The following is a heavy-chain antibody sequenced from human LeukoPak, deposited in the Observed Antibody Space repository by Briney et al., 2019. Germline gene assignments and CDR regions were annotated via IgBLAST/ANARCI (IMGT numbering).Heavy chain of an antibody. CDR3: ARPTRTIAAAGTRGWFDP. Sequence: SETLSLTCAVYGGSFSGYYWSRIRQPPGKGLEWIGEINHSGSTNYNPSLKSRVTISVDTSKNQFSLKLSSVTAADTAVYYCARPTRTIAAAGTRGWFDPWGQGTLVTVSS. V-gene: IGHV4-34*01. CDR1: GGSFSGYY. CDR2: INHSGST. J-gene: IGHJ5*02. D-gene: IGHD6-13*01.